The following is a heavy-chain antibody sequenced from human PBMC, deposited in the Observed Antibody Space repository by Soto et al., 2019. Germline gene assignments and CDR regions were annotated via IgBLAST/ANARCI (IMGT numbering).Heavy chain of an antibody. V-gene: IGHV1-3*01. Sequence: QVQLVQSGAEVKKPGASVKVSCKASGYTFNTYTMHWVRQAPGQRLEWMGWINAGNGNTKYSQNFQGRVTITRDKSASTAYMEVSSLRSEDTAIFFCARDTGRVSLDYWGQGTLVTVSS. CDR3: ARDTGRVSLDY. CDR1: GYTFNTYT. CDR2: INAGNGNT. J-gene: IGHJ4*02. D-gene: IGHD4-17*01.